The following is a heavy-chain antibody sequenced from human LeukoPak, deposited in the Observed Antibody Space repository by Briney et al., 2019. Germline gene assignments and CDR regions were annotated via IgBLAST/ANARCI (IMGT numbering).Heavy chain of an antibody. CDR1: GWSFSGYY. CDR3: ARGAPRYYGSGSYYRLDY. D-gene: IGHD3-10*01. V-gene: IGHV4-34*01. J-gene: IGHJ4*02. Sequence: SETLSLTCAVYGWSFSGYYWSWIRQPPGKGLEWIGEINHSGSTNYNPSLKGRVTISVDTSKNPFSLKLSSVTAADTAVYYCARGAPRYYGSGSYYRLDYWAQGTLVTVSS. CDR2: INHSGST.